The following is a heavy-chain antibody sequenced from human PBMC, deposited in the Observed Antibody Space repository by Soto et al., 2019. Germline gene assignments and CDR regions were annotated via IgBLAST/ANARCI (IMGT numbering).Heavy chain of an antibody. J-gene: IGHJ6*02. D-gene: IGHD3-10*01. CDR1: GGSISSGDYY. CDR3: ASLWFGELPAHYYYYYGMDV. Sequence: SETLSLTCTVSGGSISSGDYYWSWIRQPPGKGLEWIGYIYYSGSTYYNPSLKSRVTISVDTSKNQFSLKLSSVTAADTAVYYCASLWFGELPAHYYYYYGMDVWGQGTTVTVSS. CDR2: IYYSGST. V-gene: IGHV4-30-4*01.